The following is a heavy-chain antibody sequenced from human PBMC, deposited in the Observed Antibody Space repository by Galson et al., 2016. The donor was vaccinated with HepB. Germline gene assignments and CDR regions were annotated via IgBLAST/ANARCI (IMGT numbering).Heavy chain of an antibody. V-gene: IGHV4-34*01. Sequence: ETLSLTCAVSAGSFSGHYWSWIRQSPGKGLEWIGEINHTGNTNYNPSLNSRVSISVDTSKMQFSLKLTSVTAADTAIYYCARARACKSTSCFPNPFDYWGQGTLVTVSS. CDR2: INHTGNT. CDR1: AGSFSGHY. D-gene: IGHD2-2*01. CDR3: ARARACKSTSCFPNPFDY. J-gene: IGHJ4*02.